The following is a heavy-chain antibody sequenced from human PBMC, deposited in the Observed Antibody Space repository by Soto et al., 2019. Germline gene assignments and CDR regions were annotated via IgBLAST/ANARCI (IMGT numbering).Heavy chain of an antibody. J-gene: IGHJ4*02. Sequence: GESLKISCNGSGYSFISHWTCWVRQMPGKGLEWMGIIYPGDSDTRYSPSFEGQVTITADKTTTTAYLQWSSLKASDTAMYYCTRSLPTPDFWGQGTLVTVSS. CDR1: GYSFISHW. CDR2: IYPGDSDT. V-gene: IGHV5-51*01. CDR3: TRSLPTPDF.